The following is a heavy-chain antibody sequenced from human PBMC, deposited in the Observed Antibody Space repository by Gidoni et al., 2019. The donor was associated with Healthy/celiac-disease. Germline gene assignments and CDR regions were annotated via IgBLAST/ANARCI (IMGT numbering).Heavy chain of an antibody. J-gene: IGHJ4*02. Sequence: EVQLVQSGAEVKKPVASLKISCTGSGYSFTSYWIGWVRQMPGKGLEWRGINYPGDSDTRYSPSFQGQVTISADKSSSTAYLQWSSLKASDTAMYYCARWRNWGYFDYWGQGTLVTVSS. D-gene: IGHD7-27*01. V-gene: IGHV5-51*01. CDR1: GYSFTSYW. CDR2: NYPGDSDT. CDR3: ARWRNWGYFDY.